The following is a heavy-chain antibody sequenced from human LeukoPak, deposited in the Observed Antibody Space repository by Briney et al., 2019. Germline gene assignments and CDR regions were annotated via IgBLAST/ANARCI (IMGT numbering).Heavy chain of an antibody. J-gene: IGHJ4*02. CDR3: ARVGIAATFDY. V-gene: IGHV4-34*01. CDR2: INHSGST. CDR1: GGSFSGYY. D-gene: IGHD6-13*01. Sequence: PSETLSLTCAVYGGSFSGYYWSWIRQPPGKGREWIGEINHSGSTNYNPSLKSQVTISVDTSKHLFSLQLSSVTAADTAVYYCARVGIAATFDYWGQGTLVTVSS.